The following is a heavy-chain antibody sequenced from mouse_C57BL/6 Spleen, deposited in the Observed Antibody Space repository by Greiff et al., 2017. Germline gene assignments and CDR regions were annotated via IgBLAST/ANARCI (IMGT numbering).Heavy chain of an antibody. CDR1: GYTFTDYE. Sequence: QVQLKESGAELVRPGASVTLSCKASGYTFTDYEMHWVKQTPVHGLEWIGAIDPETGGTAYNQKFKGKAILTADKSSSTAYMELRSLTSEDSAVYYGTRTGNYYGSSSSLFAYWGQGTLVTVSA. CDR2: IDPETGGT. V-gene: IGHV1-15*01. J-gene: IGHJ3*01. CDR3: TRTGNYYGSSSSLFAY. D-gene: IGHD1-1*01.